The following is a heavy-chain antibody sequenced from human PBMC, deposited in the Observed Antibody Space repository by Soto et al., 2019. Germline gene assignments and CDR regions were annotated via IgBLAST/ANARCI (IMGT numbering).Heavy chain of an antibody. CDR2: IRSKAYGGTT. J-gene: IGHJ4*02. CDR3: TRDYDFWSGPTREDY. CDR1: GFTFGDYA. D-gene: IGHD3-3*01. Sequence: GGSLRLSCTASGFTFGDYAMSWFRQAPGKGLEWVGFIRSKAYGGTTEYAASVKGRFTISRDDSKSIAYLQMNGLKTEDTAVYYCTRDYDFWSGPTREDYWGQGTLVTFSS. V-gene: IGHV3-49*03.